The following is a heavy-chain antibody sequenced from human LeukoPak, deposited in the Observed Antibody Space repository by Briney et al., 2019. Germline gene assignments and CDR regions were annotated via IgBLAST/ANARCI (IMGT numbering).Heavy chain of an antibody. CDR2: FSYSGST. J-gene: IGHJ4*02. V-gene: IGHV4-59*01. D-gene: IGHD5-12*01. CDR3: ARADYSGYDQRFDY. Sequence: SETLSLTCTVSGGSISTYYWNWIRLPPGKGLEWIGYFSYSGSTRYNPSLVSRVSISVDTSEKQFSLELRSATAADTAVYYCARADYSGYDQRFDYWGQGTLVTVSS. CDR1: GGSISTYY.